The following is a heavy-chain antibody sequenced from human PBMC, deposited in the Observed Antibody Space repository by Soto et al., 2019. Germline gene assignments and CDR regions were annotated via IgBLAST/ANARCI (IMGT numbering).Heavy chain of an antibody. D-gene: IGHD3-10*01. CDR2: IYHSGST. Sequence: SETLSLTCAVSGGSISSNSWWIWVRQPPGKGLEWIGGIYHSGSTNYNPSLKSRLTISVDKSRNQFSVKLSSVTAADTAVYYCAVRRDGSGSLDYWGQGILVTVSS. J-gene: IGHJ4*02. CDR3: AVRRDGSGSLDY. CDR1: GGSISSNSW. V-gene: IGHV4-4*02.